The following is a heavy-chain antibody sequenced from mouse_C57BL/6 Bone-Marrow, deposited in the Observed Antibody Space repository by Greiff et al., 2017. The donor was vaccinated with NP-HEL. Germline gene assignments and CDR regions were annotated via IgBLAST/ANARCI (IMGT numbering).Heavy chain of an antibody. V-gene: IGHV5-6*02. CDR1: GFTFSSYG. D-gene: IGHD2-5*01. CDR3: ARYYYSNHFDY. J-gene: IGHJ2*01. CDR2: ISSGGSYT. Sequence: DVMLVESGGDLVKPGGSLKLSCAASGFTFSSYGMSWVRQTPDKRLEWVATISSGGSYTYYPDSVKGRFTISSDNAKNTLYLQRSSLKSEDTAKYYCARYYYSNHFDYWGQGTTLTVSS.